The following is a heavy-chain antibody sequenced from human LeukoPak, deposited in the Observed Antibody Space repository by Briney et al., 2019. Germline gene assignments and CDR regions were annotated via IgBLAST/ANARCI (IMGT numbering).Heavy chain of an antibody. CDR3: AFLRYFDWLSGGGWFDP. CDR1: GGSIGSGGYY. CDR2: IYYSGST. J-gene: IGHJ5*02. Sequence: PSQTLSLTCTVSGGSIGSGGYYWSWIRQPPGKGLEWIGYIYYSGSTNYNPSLKSRVTISVDTSKNQFSLKLSSVTAADTAVYYCAFLRYFDWLSGGGWFDPWGQGTLVTVSS. V-gene: IGHV4-61*08. D-gene: IGHD3-9*01.